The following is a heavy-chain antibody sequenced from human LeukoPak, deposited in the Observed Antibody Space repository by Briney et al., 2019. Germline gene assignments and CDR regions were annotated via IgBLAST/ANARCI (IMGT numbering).Heavy chain of an antibody. V-gene: IGHV1-2*02. CDR3: ARASRHNYYYGMDV. D-gene: IGHD1-1*01. CDR2: INPNSGGT. J-gene: IGHJ6*02. Sequence: ASVKVSCKASGYTFTGYYMHWVRQAPGQGLEWMGWINPNSGGTNYAQKFQGRVAMTRATPISTAYMELSRLRSADTAVYYCARASRHNYYYGMDVWGQGTTVTVSS. CDR1: GYTFTGYY.